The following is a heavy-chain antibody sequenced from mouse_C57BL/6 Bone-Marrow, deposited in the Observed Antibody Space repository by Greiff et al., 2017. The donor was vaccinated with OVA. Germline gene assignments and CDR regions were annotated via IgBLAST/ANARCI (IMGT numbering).Heavy chain of an antibody. J-gene: IGHJ4*01. CDR2: ISDGGSYT. D-gene: IGHD1-1*01. CDR1: GFTFSSYA. V-gene: IGHV5-4*01. Sequence: DVQLVESGGGLVKPGGSLKLSCAASGFTFSSYAMSWVRQTPEKRLEWVATISDGGSYTYYPDNVKGRFTISRDNAKNNLYLQMSHLKSEDTAMYYCARYGSLYAMDYWGQGTSVTVSS. CDR3: ARYGSLYAMDY.